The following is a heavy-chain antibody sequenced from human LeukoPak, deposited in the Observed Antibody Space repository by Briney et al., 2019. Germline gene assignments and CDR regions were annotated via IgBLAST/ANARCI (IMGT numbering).Heavy chain of an antibody. Sequence: SVKVSCKASGGTFSSYTISWVRQAPGQGLEWMGRIIPILGIANYAQKFQGRVTITADKSTSTAYMELRSLRSDDTAVYYCARDRGLEPSKTDYWGQGTLVTVSS. D-gene: IGHD1-1*01. CDR2: IIPILGIA. CDR1: GGTFSSYT. J-gene: IGHJ4*02. V-gene: IGHV1-69*04. CDR3: ARDRGLEPSKTDY.